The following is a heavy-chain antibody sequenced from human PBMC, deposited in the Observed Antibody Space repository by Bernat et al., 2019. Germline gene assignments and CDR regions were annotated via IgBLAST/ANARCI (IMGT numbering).Heavy chain of an antibody. CDR2: INPNSGGT. J-gene: IGHJ6*02. CDR1: GYTFTGYY. Sequence: QVQLVQSGAEVKKPGASVKVSCKASGYTFTGYYMHWVRQAPGQGLEWMGWINPNSGGTNYAQKFQGRVTITADESTSTAYMELSSLRSEDTAVYYCAREMGGTGKEDGMDVWGQGTTVTVSS. V-gene: IGHV1-2*02. CDR3: AREMGGTGKEDGMDV. D-gene: IGHD3-16*01.